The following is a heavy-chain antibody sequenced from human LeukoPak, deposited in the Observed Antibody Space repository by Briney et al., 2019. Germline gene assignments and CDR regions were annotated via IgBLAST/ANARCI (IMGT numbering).Heavy chain of an antibody. J-gene: IGHJ6*04. D-gene: IGHD3-10*02. CDR1: GFTFSSYA. CDR3: AELGITMIGGV. CDR2: ISSSGSTI. Sequence: GGSLRLSCAATGFTFSSYAMSWVRQAPGKGLEWVSYISSSGSTIYYADSVKGRFTISRDNAKNSLYLQMNSLRAEDTAVYYCAELGITMIGGVWGKGTTVTISS. V-gene: IGHV3-48*03.